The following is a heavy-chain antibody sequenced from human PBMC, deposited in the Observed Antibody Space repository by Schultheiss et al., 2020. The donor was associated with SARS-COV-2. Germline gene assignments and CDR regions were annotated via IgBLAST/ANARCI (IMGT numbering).Heavy chain of an antibody. CDR3: ARDWVMRGRYYYGMDV. D-gene: IGHD2-21*01. Sequence: ASVKVSCKASGGTFSSYGISWVRQAPGQGLEWMGWINPNSGGTNYAQKFQGRVTMTRDTSISTAYMELSRLRSDDTAVYYCARDWVMRGRYYYGMDVWGQGTTVTVSS. CDR2: INPNSGGT. CDR1: GGTFSSYG. V-gene: IGHV1-2*02. J-gene: IGHJ6*02.